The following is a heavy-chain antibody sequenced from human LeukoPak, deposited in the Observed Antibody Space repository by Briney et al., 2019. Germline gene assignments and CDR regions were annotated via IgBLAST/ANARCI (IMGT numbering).Heavy chain of an antibody. Sequence: PSETLSLTCTASGGSISSYYWSWIRQPPGKGLEWIGYIYYSGSTNYNPSLKSRVTISVDTSKNQFSLKLSSVTAADTAVYYCARGGVVPAATKYNWFDPWGQGTLVTVSS. CDR1: GGSISSYY. J-gene: IGHJ5*02. V-gene: IGHV4-59*12. D-gene: IGHD2-2*01. CDR2: IYYSGST. CDR3: ARGGVVPAATKYNWFDP.